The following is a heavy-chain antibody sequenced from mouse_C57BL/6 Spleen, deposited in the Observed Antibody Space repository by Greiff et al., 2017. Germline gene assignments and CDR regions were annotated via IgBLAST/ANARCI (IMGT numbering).Heavy chain of an antibody. J-gene: IGHJ3*01. V-gene: IGHV1-80*01. Sequence: VQLQESGAELVKPGASVKISCKASGYAFSSYWMNWVKQRPGKGLEWIGQIYPGDGDTNYNGKFKGKATLTADKSSSTAYMQLSSLTSEDSAVYFCARRGIYYDYDGFAYWGQGTLVTVSA. CDR2: IYPGDGDT. CDR3: ARRGIYYDYDGFAY. D-gene: IGHD2-4*01. CDR1: GYAFSSYW.